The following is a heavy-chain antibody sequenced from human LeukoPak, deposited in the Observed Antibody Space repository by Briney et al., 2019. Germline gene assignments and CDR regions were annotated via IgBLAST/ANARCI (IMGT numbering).Heavy chain of an antibody. CDR3: ARLRYFDWSFDY. CDR2: IYHSGST. J-gene: IGHJ4*02. D-gene: IGHD3-9*01. V-gene: IGHV4-4*02. Sequence: TSGTLSITCAVSGGSISSSNWWSWVRQPPGKGLEWIGEIYHSGSTNYNPSLKSRVTISVDKSKNQFSLKLSSVTAADTAVYYCARLRYFDWSFDYWGQGTLVTVSS. CDR1: GGSISSSNW.